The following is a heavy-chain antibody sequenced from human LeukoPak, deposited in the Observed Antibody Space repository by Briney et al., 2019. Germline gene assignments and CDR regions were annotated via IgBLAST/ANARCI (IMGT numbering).Heavy chain of an antibody. V-gene: IGHV1-2*02. Sequence: ASVKVSCKASGYTFTGYYMHWVRQAPGQGLEWMGWINPNSGGTHYGQKFQGRVTMTRDTSINTAYMQLSWLRSDDTAVYYCARDAGESLDYWGQGTLVTVSS. CDR1: GYTFTGYY. CDR2: INPNSGGT. D-gene: IGHD3-10*01. J-gene: IGHJ4*02. CDR3: ARDAGESLDY.